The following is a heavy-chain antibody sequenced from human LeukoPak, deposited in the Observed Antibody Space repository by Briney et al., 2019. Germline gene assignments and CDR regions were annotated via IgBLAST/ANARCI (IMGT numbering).Heavy chain of an antibody. Sequence: GGSLRLSCAASGFSVSNYGMSWVRQAPGRGLEWVSSISAGGNTYYADSVKGQFTISRDNSKNMLDLQTNSLRAEDTAVYYCAKDGTGCGGDCYSDRWGQGTLVTVSS. D-gene: IGHD2-21*02. CDR2: ISAGGNT. V-gene: IGHV3-23*01. CDR1: GFSVSNYG. CDR3: AKDGTGCGGDCYSDR. J-gene: IGHJ5*02.